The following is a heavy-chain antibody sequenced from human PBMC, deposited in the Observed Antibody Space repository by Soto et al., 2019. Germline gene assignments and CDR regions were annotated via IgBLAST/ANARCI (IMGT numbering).Heavy chain of an antibody. CDR1: GGSISSGDYY. Sequence: SETLSLTCTVSGGSISSGDYYWSWIRQPPGKGLEWIGYIYYSGTTYYNPSLKGRVTISVDTSENQFSLKLSSVTAADTAVYFCARALIQLWPHYYYGMDVWGQGTTVTVSS. V-gene: IGHV4-30-4*01. CDR3: ARALIQLWPHYYYGMDV. CDR2: IYYSGTT. J-gene: IGHJ6*02. D-gene: IGHD5-18*01.